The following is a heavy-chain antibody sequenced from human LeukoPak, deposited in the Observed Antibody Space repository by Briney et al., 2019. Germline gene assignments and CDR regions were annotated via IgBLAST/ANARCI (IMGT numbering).Heavy chain of an antibody. Sequence: PGGSLGLSCTASGFNFGIYGMHWVRQAPGKGLEWVAVMWDDGTNEYYVESVKGRFTISRDNGKRTLYLQMSSLRAEDTAVYYCVRDWFGEFYWGQGTLVTVSS. CDR3: VRDWFGEFY. J-gene: IGHJ4*02. V-gene: IGHV3-33*01. CDR1: GFNFGIYG. CDR2: MWDDGTNE. D-gene: IGHD3-10*01.